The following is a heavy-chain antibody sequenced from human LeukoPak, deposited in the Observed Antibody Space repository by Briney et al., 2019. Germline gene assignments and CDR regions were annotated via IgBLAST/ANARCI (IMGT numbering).Heavy chain of an antibody. D-gene: IGHD5-18*01. CDR1: GFTFGDYA. J-gene: IGHJ6*02. CDR2: IRSKAYGGTT. V-gene: IGHV3-49*04. Sequence: GGSLRLSCTASGFTFGDYAMSWVRQAPGKGLEWVGFIRSKAYGGTTEYAASVKGRFTISRDDSKSIAYLQMNSLKTEDTAVYYCTRVIRKGSVTSNYYYYGMDVWGQGTMVTVSS. CDR3: TRVIRKGSVTSNYYYYGMDV.